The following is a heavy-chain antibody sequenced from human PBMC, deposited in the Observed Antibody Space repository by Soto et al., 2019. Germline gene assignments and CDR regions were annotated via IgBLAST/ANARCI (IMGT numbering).Heavy chain of an antibody. CDR1: GYTFTGHA. V-gene: IGHV1-3*01. CDR3: AREAGRTGDLEY. D-gene: IGHD7-27*01. CDR2: NDGGNGRT. J-gene: IGHJ4*02. Sequence: QVQVVQSGAEVKKPGDSVKVSCRASGYTFTGHAIHWVRQAPGQSLEWMGWNDGGNGRTQYAQRFQGRVTLTRDTSAITAYMELRSLTSEDTAVYYCAREAGRTGDLEYWGQGTLVTCSS.